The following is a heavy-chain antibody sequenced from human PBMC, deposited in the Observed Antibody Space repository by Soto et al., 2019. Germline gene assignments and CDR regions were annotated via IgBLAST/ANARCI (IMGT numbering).Heavy chain of an antibody. CDR3: ARVYNSGLSIHQCYFDL. J-gene: IGHJ4*02. V-gene: IGHV5-51*01. D-gene: IGHD6-19*01. CDR2: IYPGDFDT. Sequence: GESLKISCQGSGYRFTSYWIAWVRQLPGKGLEFMGIIYPGDFDTRYNPSFQGQVTISVDNSISTAYLQWSSLKAPDTAMYLCARVYNSGLSIHQCYFDLWGQGTLVTVSS. CDR1: GYRFTSYW.